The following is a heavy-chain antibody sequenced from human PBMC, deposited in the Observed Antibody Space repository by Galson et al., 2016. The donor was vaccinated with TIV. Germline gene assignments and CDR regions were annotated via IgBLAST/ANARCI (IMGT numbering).Heavy chain of an antibody. CDR1: GYSFTDHY. J-gene: IGHJ3*02. Sequence: SVKVSCKASGYSFTDHYLHWVRQVPGQGPEWMGWINPNNGDTKYRQKFQGRVTMTRDTSINAVYLELSRLISDDTAVYYCARSFEYSKSWADTDAFDIWGQGTMVTVTS. CDR2: INPNNGDT. V-gene: IGHV1-2*02. D-gene: IGHD6-13*01. CDR3: ARSFEYSKSWADTDAFDI.